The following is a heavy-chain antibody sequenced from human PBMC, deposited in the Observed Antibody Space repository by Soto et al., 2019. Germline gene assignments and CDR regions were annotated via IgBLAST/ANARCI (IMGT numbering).Heavy chain of an antibody. CDR1: GGSISSSTYY. J-gene: IGHJ4*02. Sequence: PSETLSLTCNVSGGSISSSTYYWGWMRQPPGKGLEWIASFFIGGNTYYNPSLKSRVTISVDTSKNQFSLKLSSVTAAHKAVYFCARRHGLDIDAYYWGQGILVTVS. V-gene: IGHV4-39*01. D-gene: IGHD3-10*01. CDR3: ARRHGLDIDAYY. CDR2: FFIGGNT.